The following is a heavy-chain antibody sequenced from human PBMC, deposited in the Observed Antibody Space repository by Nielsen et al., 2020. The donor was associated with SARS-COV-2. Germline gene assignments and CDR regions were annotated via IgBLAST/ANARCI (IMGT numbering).Heavy chain of an antibody. D-gene: IGHD6-19*01. CDR3: AKFSQEVAGSFGMDV. CDR2: IKQDGSEK. J-gene: IGHJ6*02. V-gene: IGHV3-7*01. CDR1: GFTFSSYW. Sequence: GESLKISCAASGFTFSSYWMSWVRQAPGKGLEWVANIKQDGSEKYYVDSVKGRFTISRDNAKNSLYLQMNSLRAEDTAVYYCAKFSQEVAGSFGMDVWGQGTTVTVSS.